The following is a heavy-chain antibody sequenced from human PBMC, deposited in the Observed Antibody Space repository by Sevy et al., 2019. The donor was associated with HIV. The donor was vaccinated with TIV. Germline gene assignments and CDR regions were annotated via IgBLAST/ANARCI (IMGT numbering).Heavy chain of an antibody. Sequence: GGSLRLSCAASGFSFSSYGMHWVRQAPGKGLEWVAVISYHGRNEFYGDSVKGRFTISRDNSKKTLYLQVNSLRAEDTAVYYCARDFTEFNGMDVWGQGTMVTVSS. D-gene: IGHD3-10*01. CDR2: ISYHGRNE. CDR1: GFSFSSYG. CDR3: ARDFTEFNGMDV. J-gene: IGHJ6*02. V-gene: IGHV3-30*03.